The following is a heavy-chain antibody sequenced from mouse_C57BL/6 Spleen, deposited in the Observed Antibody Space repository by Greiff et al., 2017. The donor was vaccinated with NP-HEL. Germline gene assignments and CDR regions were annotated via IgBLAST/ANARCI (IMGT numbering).Heavy chain of an antibody. CDR3: ARKGYYGSRVFDY. Sequence: EVQLQQSGPELVKPGASVKIPCKASGYTFTDYNMDWVKQSHGKSLEWIGDINPNNGGTIYNQKFKGKATLTVDKSSSTAYMELRSLTSEDTAVYYCARKGYYGSRVFDYWGQGTTLTVSS. J-gene: IGHJ2*01. CDR2: INPNNGGT. D-gene: IGHD1-1*01. CDR1: GYTFTDYN. V-gene: IGHV1-18*01.